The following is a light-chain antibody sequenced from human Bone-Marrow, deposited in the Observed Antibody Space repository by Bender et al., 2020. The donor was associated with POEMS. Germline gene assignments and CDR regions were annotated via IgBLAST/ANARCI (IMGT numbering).Light chain of an antibody. V-gene: IGLV1-44*01. CDR2: SSH. Sequence: QSVLTQPPSASGTPGQRVTISCSGGSSNIGAHAVNWYQHLPGTAPKLLIYSSHRRPSEVPDRFSGSRSGTSASLASSGLQSEDEADYYWAVWDDSLNGWVFGGGTKLTVL. J-gene: IGLJ3*02. CDR3: AVWDDSLNGWV. CDR1: SSNIGAHA.